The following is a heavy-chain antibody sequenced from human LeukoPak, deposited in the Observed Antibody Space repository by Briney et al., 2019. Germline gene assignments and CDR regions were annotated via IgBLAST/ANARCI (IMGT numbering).Heavy chain of an antibody. CDR2: ISGSVGST. Sequence: AGGSLRLSCAASGFTCSSYAMSGVRQAPGKGLEGVSAISGSVGSTYYADSVKGRFTISRDNSKNTLYLQMNSLRAEDTAVYYCAKKARIAAAGRNDYWGQGTLVTVSS. V-gene: IGHV3-23*01. D-gene: IGHD6-13*01. CDR1: GFTCSSYA. CDR3: AKKARIAAAGRNDY. J-gene: IGHJ4*02.